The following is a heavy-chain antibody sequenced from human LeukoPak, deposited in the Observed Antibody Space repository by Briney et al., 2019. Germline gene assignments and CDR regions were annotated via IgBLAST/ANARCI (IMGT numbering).Heavy chain of an antibody. Sequence: SETLSLTCTVSGGSISRGGYYWSWIRQYPGKGLEWIGYIYYSGGTYSNPSLKSRLTISVDTSKNQFSLNLNSVTAADTAVYYWNDSSDRASYYSIDYGGQGTLVTVSS. CDR2: IYYSGGT. CDR3: NDSSDRASYYSIDY. D-gene: IGHD3-22*01. J-gene: IGHJ4*02. V-gene: IGHV4-31*03. CDR1: GGSISRGGYY.